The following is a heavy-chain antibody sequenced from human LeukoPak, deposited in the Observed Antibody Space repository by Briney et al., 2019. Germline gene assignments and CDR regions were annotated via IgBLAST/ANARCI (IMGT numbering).Heavy chain of an antibody. CDR3: ARDRYVGTTTAGDSDS. CDR2: IGSSGSTI. D-gene: IGHD1-26*01. CDR1: GFTVSSNY. Sequence: PGGSLRLSCAASGFTVSSNYKSWIRQAPGKGLEWVSYIGSSGSTIYYADSVKGRFTISRDNAKNSLYLQMNSLRAEDTAVYYCARDRYVGTTTAGDSDSWGQGTLVTVSS. V-gene: IGHV3-11*01. J-gene: IGHJ4*02.